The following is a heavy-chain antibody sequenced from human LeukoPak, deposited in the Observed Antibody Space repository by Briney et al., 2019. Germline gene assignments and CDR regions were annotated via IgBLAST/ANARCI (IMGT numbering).Heavy chain of an antibody. J-gene: IGHJ5*02. CDR3: ARIYGSSIGDWFDP. Sequence: GSVKVSCTASGYTFTSYGIRWVRQAPGQGLEWAGWISAYNGNTNYAQTLQGRVTMTTDTSTSTAYMELRSLRADDTAVYYCARIYGSSIGDWFDPWGQGTLVTVSS. D-gene: IGHD6-13*01. CDR1: GYTFTSYG. CDR2: ISAYNGNT. V-gene: IGHV1-18*01.